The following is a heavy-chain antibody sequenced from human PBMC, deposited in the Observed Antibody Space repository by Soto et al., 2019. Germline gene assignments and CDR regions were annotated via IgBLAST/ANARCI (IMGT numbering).Heavy chain of an antibody. J-gene: IGHJ6*02. CDR1: GFTFSSYG. CDR2: ISYDGSNK. Sequence: QVQLVESGGGVVQPGRSLRLSCAASGFTFSSYGMHWVRQAPGKGLEWEAVISYDGSNKYYADSVKGRFTISRDNSKNTLYLQMNSLRAEDTAMYYCAKEINYGDYGKKGMDVWGQGTTVTVSS. CDR3: AKEINYGDYGKKGMDV. V-gene: IGHV3-30*18. D-gene: IGHD4-17*01.